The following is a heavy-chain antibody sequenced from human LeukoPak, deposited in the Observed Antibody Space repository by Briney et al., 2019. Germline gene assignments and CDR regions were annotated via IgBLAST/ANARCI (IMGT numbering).Heavy chain of an antibody. CDR1: GFTVSNNY. J-gene: IGHJ3*02. V-gene: IGHV3-66*01. CDR2: IYSVGDK. CDR3: ARYHYASGSHYSPSDAFDI. D-gene: IGHD3-10*01. Sequence: GRSLSLSCAASGFTVSNNYMNWVCQAPGKALDWVSVIYSVGDKHYADFVRGRFTISRDDSENPLYLPMNSLRVEDAAVYHGARYHYASGSHYSPSDAFDIWGQGTMVTVSS.